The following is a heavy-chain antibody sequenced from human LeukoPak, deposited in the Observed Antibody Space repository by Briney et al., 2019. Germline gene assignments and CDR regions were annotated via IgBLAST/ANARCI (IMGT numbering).Heavy chain of an antibody. J-gene: IGHJ4*02. CDR2: IDSDGSGT. D-gene: IGHD1/OR15-1a*01. V-gene: IGHV3-74*01. CDR3: STVEHF. CDR1: GLTFSSYA. Sequence: GGSLRLSCAASGLTFSSYAMSWVRQIPGKGLVWVSRIDSDGSGTSYADSVKGRFTISRDDVKNMLYLQMNSLRVEDTGLYYCSTVEHFWGQGTLVTVSS.